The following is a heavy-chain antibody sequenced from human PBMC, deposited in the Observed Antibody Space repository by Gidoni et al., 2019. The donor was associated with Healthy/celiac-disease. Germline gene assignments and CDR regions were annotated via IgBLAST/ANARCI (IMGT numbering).Heavy chain of an antibody. Sequence: QITLKESGPTLVKPTQTLTLTCTFSGFSLSTSGVGVGWIRQPPGKALEWLALIYWDDDKRYSPSLKSRLTMTNMDPVDTATYYCAHLIAAAPLRYTTNYFDYWGQGTLVTVSS. J-gene: IGHJ4*02. CDR2: IYWDDDK. D-gene: IGHD6-13*01. CDR3: AHLIAAAPLRYTTNYFDY. V-gene: IGHV2-5*02. CDR1: GFSLSTSGVG.